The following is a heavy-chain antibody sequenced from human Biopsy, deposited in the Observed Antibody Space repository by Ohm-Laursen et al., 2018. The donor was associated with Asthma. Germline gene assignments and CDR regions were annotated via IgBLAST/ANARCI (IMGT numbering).Heavy chain of an antibody. D-gene: IGHD3-16*01. Sequence: SQTLSPACTVSGGSISSGAYYWSWVRQPPGKGLEWIGNIYYIGSTYYNPSLKSRVAISLDTSKNQFSLKLSSVTAADTAVYFCARRGGVRRYFDYWGQGTLVTVSS. CDR3: ARRGGVRRYFDY. V-gene: IGHV4-30-4*01. CDR2: IYYIGST. J-gene: IGHJ4*02. CDR1: GGSISSGAYY.